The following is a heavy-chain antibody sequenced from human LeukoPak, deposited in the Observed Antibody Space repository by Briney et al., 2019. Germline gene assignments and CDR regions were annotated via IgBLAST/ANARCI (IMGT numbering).Heavy chain of an antibody. CDR2: IYTSGST. CDR1: GGSISSYY. J-gene: IGHJ6*03. CDR3: ARAGYTSNYYYMDV. V-gene: IGHV4-4*07. Sequence: SETLSLTCTVSGGSISSYYGSWIRQPAGKGLEWIGRIYTSGSTNYNPSLKSRVTMSVDTSKNQFSLKLSSVTAADTAVYYCARAGYTSNYYYMDVWGKGTTVTVSS. D-gene: IGHD5-12*01.